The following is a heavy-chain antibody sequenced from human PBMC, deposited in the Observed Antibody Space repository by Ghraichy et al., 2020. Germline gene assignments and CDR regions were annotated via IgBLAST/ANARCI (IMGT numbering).Heavy chain of an antibody. D-gene: IGHD6-13*01. CDR1: GFTFSNAW. V-gene: IGHV3-15*01. Sequence: GGSLRLSCAASGFTFSNAWMSWVRQAPGKGLEWVGRIKSKTDGGTTDYAAPVKGRFTISRDDSKNTLYLQMNSLKTEDTAVYYCTTGTRYSSSWYHYYYYGMDVWGQGTTVTVSS. CDR3: TTGTRYSSSWYHYYYYGMDV. CDR2: IKSKTDGGTT. J-gene: IGHJ6*02.